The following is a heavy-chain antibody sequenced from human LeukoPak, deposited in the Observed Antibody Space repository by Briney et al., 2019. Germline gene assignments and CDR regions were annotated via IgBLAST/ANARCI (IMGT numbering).Heavy chain of an antibody. Sequence: GGSLTLSCAASGFSFSSYVMSWFRQAPGEGLEWVATINIRAAESHYADSVGGRITIYRDTSRTTLGLNMSHLRVEARAYYYCQRDPSEYEWQRRWY. D-gene: IGHD3-3*01. CDR3: QRDPSEYEWQRRWY. CDR2: INIRAAES. V-gene: IGHV3-23*01. CDR1: GFSFSSYV. J-gene: IGHJ2*01.